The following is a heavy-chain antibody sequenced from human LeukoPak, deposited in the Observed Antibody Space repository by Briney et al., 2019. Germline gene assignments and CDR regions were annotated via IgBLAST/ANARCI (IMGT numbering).Heavy chain of an antibody. CDR3: ARESGSYRYYYYYYMDV. J-gene: IGHJ6*03. CDR1: GGSFSGYY. Sequence: SETLSLTCAVYGGSFSGYYWSWTRQPPGKGLEWIGEINHSGSTNYNPSLKSRVTISVDTSKNQFSLKLSSVTAADTAVYYCARESGSYRYYYYYYMDVWSKGTTVTVSS. D-gene: IGHD1-26*01. V-gene: IGHV4-34*01. CDR2: INHSGST.